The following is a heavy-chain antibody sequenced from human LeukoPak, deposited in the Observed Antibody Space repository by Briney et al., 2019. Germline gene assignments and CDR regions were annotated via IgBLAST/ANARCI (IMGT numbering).Heavy chain of an antibody. CDR2: IYYSGST. D-gene: IGHD1-7*01. J-gene: IGHJ3*02. CDR3: ARSYNWNYVGAFDI. V-gene: IGHV4-59*08. CDR1: GGSISSYY. Sequence: SSETLSLTCTVSGGSISSYYWSWIRQPPGKGREWIGYIYYSGSTNYNPSLKSRVTISVDTYKNQFSLKLSSVTAADTAVYYCARSYNWNYVGAFDIWGQGTMVTVSS.